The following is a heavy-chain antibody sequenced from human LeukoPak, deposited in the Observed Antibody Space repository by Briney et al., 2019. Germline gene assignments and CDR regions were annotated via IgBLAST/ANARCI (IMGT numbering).Heavy chain of an antibody. CDR1: GFTFSSYA. CDR2: ISGSGTNT. J-gene: IGHJ4*02. CDR3: AKGDMPVIATVKFDY. V-gene: IGHV3-23*01. Sequence: GGSLRLSCAASGFTFSSYAMNWVRQAPGKGLEWVSGISGSGTNTYYADSVKGRFTISRDNSKNTLYMQMNSLRAEDTAVYYCAKGDMPVIATVKFDYWGQGTLVTVSS. D-gene: IGHD5-18*01.